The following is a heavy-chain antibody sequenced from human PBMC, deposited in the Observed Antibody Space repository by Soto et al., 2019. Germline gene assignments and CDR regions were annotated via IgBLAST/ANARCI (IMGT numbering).Heavy chain of an antibody. CDR1: GYTFTGYY. D-gene: IGHD6-6*01. Sequence: APVKVSCKASGYTFTGYYMHWVRQAPGQGLEWMGWINPNSGGTNYAQKFQGWVTMTRDTSISTAYMELSRLRSDDTAVYYCARDGIPARPFGPYYYYGMDVWGQGTTVTVSS. V-gene: IGHV1-2*04. CDR3: ARDGIPARPFGPYYYYGMDV. CDR2: INPNSGGT. J-gene: IGHJ6*02.